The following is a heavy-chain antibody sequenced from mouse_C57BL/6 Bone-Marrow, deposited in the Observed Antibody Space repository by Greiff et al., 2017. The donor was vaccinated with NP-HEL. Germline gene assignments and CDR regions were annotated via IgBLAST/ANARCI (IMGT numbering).Heavy chain of an antibody. Sequence: PGQGLEWLGMIHPNSGSTNYNEKFKSKATMTVDKSSSTAYMQLSSLTSEDSAVYYCARGTTVVSFYWYFDGWGTGTTVTVSS. CDR2: IHPNSGST. CDR3: ARGTTVVSFYWYFDG. J-gene: IGHJ1*03. V-gene: IGHV1-64*01. D-gene: IGHD1-1*01.